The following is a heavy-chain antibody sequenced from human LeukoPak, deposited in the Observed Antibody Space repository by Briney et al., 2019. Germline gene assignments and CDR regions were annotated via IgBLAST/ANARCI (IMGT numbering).Heavy chain of an antibody. CDR3: ARRALGYCSGGSCYKSYGYYYYMDV. CDR1: GGSISSYY. CDR2: IYYSGST. D-gene: IGHD2-15*01. V-gene: IGHV4-59*01. J-gene: IGHJ6*03. Sequence: SETLSLTCTVSGGSISSYYWSWIRQPPGKGLEWIGYIYYSGSTSYNPSLKSRVTISVDTSKNQFSLKLSSVTAADTAVYYCARRALGYCSGGSCYKSYGYYYYMDVWGTGTTVTVSS.